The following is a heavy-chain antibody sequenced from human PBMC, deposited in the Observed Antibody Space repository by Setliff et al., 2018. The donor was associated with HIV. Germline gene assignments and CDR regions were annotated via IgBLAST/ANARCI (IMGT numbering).Heavy chain of an antibody. D-gene: IGHD5-12*01. CDR1: GFTFDRFW. Sequence: PGESLTISCAASGFTFDRFWMHWVRQAPGKGLVWVSRVNWDGSSTTYADSVKDRFTISRDNAKNTLYLQMNSLRAEDTGVYYCHSGYDTEEQSYFDYWGQGALVTVSS. CDR3: HSGYDTEEQSYFDY. J-gene: IGHJ4*02. CDR2: VNWDGSST. V-gene: IGHV3-74*01.